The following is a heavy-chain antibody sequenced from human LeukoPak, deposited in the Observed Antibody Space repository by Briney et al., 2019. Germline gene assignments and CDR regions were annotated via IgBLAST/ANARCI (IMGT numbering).Heavy chain of an antibody. V-gene: IGHV7-4-1*02. D-gene: IGHD3-9*01. Sequence: ASVKVSCKASGYTFTSYAMDWVRQAPGQGLEWMGWINTNTGNPTYAQGFTGRFVFSLDTSVSTAYLQISSLKAEDTAVYYCARGFGYDILTGYYTNWFDPWGQGTLVTVSS. J-gene: IGHJ5*02. CDR2: INTNTGNP. CDR1: GYTFTSYA. CDR3: ARGFGYDILTGYYTNWFDP.